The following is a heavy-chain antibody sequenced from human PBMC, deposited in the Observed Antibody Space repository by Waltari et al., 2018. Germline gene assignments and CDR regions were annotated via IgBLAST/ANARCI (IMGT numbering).Heavy chain of an antibody. CDR3: ARRDTVVEPVPSYPLGH. V-gene: IGHV4-34*01. Sequence: QVQLQQWGAGLLKPSETLSLTCAVYGGSFRGYYWSWIRQPPGEGLEWIGEINHTGKTFYNPSLKSRLAISVDMSKNQFSLKLTSVTAADTAVYYCARRDTVVEPVPSYPLGHWGQGTLVTVSS. J-gene: IGHJ4*02. CDR1: GGSFRGYY. D-gene: IGHD2-2*01. CDR2: INHTGKT.